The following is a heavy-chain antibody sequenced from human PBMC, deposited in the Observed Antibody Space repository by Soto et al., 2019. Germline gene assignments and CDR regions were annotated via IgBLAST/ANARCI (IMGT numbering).Heavy chain of an antibody. Sequence: PGGSLRLSCAASGFTFSSYAMSWVRQAPGKGLEWVSAISGSGGSTYYADPVKGRFTISRDNSKNTLYLQMNSLRAEDTAVYYPAKIPKYCSGGRCFYYYCGMDVWGQGTTVTVSS. CDR1: GFTFSSYA. D-gene: IGHD2-15*01. CDR3: AKIPKYCSGGRCFYYYCGMDV. V-gene: IGHV3-23*01. J-gene: IGHJ6*02. CDR2: ISGSGGST.